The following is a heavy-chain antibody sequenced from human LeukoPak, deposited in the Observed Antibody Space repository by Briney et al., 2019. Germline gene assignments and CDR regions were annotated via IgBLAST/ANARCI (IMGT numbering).Heavy chain of an antibody. CDR2: IYYSGST. CDR3: ARGSGSYDAFDI. V-gene: IGHV4-59*01. CDR1: VGSISSYY. D-gene: IGHD1-26*01. Sequence: SETLSLTCTVSVGSISSYYWSWIRQPPGKGLEWIGYIYYSGSTNYNPSLKSRVTISVDTSKNQFSLKLSSVTAADTAVYYCARGSGSYDAFDIWGQGTMVTVSS. J-gene: IGHJ3*02.